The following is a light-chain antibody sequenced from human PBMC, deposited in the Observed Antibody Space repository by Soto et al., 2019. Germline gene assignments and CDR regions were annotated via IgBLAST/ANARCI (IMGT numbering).Light chain of an antibody. J-gene: IGKJ4*01. CDR3: QQRSNWPPLLT. V-gene: IGKV3-11*01. Sequence: ETVLTQSPATLSLSPGERATLSCRASQSVGSYLAWYQQKPGQAPRLLIYDASTRATGIPARFSASGSGTDFTLTISSLETEDFAVYYCQQRSNWPPLLTFGGGTKVEIK. CDR1: QSVGSY. CDR2: DAS.